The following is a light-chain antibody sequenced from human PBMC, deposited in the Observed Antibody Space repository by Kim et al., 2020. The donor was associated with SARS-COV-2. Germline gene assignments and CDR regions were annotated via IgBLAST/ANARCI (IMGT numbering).Light chain of an antibody. Sequence: QSVLTQPPSVSAAPGQKVTISCSGSSSNIGNNDVTWYQQLPGKAPTLLIYDNNMRSSGIPDRFSGSKSGTSATLAITGLQPGDEADYYCGAWDSSLNAAVFGGGTKLTVL. V-gene: IGLV1-51*02. CDR2: DNN. CDR3: GAWDSSLNAAV. J-gene: IGLJ2*01. CDR1: SSNIGNND.